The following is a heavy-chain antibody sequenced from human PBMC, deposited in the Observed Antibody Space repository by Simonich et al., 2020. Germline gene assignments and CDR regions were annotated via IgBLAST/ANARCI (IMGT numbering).Heavy chain of an antibody. Sequence: EVQLVESGGGLVQPGGSLRLSCAASGVTFSSDCMHWVRQAPGKGLGWVSRIKSDGSITNNAESVKGRFTISRDNAKSTLYLQMNSLRAEDTAVYYCARDYSNYDAFDIWGQGTMVTVSS. CDR1: GVTFSSDC. CDR3: ARDYSNYDAFDI. D-gene: IGHD4-4*01. J-gene: IGHJ3*02. V-gene: IGHV3-74*01. CDR2: IKSDGSIT.